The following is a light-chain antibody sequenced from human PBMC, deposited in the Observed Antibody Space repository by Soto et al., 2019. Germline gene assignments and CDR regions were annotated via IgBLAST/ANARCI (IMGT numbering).Light chain of an antibody. CDR3: ISYATSRTLEV. CDR2: EVN. V-gene: IGLV2-14*01. Sequence: QSVLTQPASVSGSPGQSITISCTGTSSDIGSYNYVSWYQHHPGKAPKLMIYEVNNRPSGVSNRFSGSKSGNTASLTISGLQAEDEADYYCISYATSRTLEVFGGGTQLTVL. J-gene: IGLJ7*01. CDR1: SSDIGSYNY.